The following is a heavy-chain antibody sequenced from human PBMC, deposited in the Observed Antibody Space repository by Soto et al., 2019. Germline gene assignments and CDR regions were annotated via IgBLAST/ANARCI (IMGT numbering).Heavy chain of an antibody. CDR3: ARLDYDFWSGSTAYYYYYGMDV. J-gene: IGHJ6*02. Sequence: LGESLKISCKGSGYSFTSYWISWVRQMPGKGLEWMGRIDPSDSYTNYSPSFQGHVTISADKSISTAYLQWSSLKASDTAMYYCARLDYDFWSGSTAYYYYYGMDVWGQGTTVTVSS. V-gene: IGHV5-10-1*01. D-gene: IGHD3-3*01. CDR2: IDPSDSYT. CDR1: GYSFTSYW.